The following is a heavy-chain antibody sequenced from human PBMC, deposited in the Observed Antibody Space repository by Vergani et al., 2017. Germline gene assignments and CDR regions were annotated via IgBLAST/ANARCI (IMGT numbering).Heavy chain of an antibody. J-gene: IGHJ4*02. D-gene: IGHD6-19*01. Sequence: QLQLQESGPGLVKPSETLSLTCTVSGGSISSSSYYWGWLRQPPGKGLEWIGSIYYSGSTYYNPSLKSRVTISVDTSKNQFSLKLSSVTAADTAEYYCARDEIAVAGTRGFDYWGQGTLVTVSS. V-gene: IGHV4-39*07. CDR1: GGSISSSSYY. CDR3: ARDEIAVAGTRGFDY. CDR2: IYYSGST.